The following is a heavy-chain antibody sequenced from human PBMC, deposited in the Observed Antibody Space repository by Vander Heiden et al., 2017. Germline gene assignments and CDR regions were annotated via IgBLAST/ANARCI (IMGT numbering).Heavy chain of an antibody. Sequence: EVQLVESGGGLVEPGGALRLSCAASDFTFSYAWMHWVRQAPGKVLEWVGRIKSIAHGGTTDYAASVEGRFTISRDDSTKTLYLQMNSLQTGDTAVYYCTTGLANYFAFWGQGTLVTVSS. D-gene: IGHD6-6*01. CDR3: TTGLANYFAF. CDR2: IKSIAHGGTT. V-gene: IGHV3-15*07. J-gene: IGHJ4*02. CDR1: DFTFSYAW.